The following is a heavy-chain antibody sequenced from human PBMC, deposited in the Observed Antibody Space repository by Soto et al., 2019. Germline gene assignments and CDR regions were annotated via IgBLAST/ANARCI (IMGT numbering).Heavy chain of an antibody. Sequence: EVELVESGGGLVQPGGSLRLSCAASGFTFSDDYMDWVRQAPGKGLEWVARSRNRVNSHTTEYAASVKGRFTISRDESKSSLYLQMNSLKTEDTAVYYCTRGLLGGAPSYTFHGMDVWGQGTTVTVSS. D-gene: IGHD1-26*01. CDR2: SRNRVNSHTT. CDR1: GFTFSDDY. CDR3: TRGLLGGAPSYTFHGMDV. J-gene: IGHJ6*01. V-gene: IGHV3-72*01.